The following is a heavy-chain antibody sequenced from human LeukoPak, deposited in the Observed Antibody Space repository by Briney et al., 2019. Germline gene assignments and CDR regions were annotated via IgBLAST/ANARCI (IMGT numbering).Heavy chain of an antibody. D-gene: IGHD2-21*01. Sequence: PGGSLRLSCAASGFTFSSYWMHWVRQAPGKGPVWVSRINSDGSSTSYADAVKGRFTISRDNAKNTLYLQLNSLRAEDTAVYYCAKVPAVYCGGDCHRGGGNAFDIWGXGTMVTVSS. CDR2: INSDGSST. V-gene: IGHV3-74*01. J-gene: IGHJ3*02. CDR1: GFTFSSYW. CDR3: AKVPAVYCGGDCHRGGGNAFDI.